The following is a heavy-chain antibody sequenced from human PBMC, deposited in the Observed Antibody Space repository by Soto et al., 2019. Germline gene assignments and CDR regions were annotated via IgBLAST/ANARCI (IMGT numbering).Heavy chain of an antibody. CDR3: ARGSLGMATIRNDAFDI. Sequence: ASVKVSCKASGYTFTGYYMHWVRQAPGQGLEWMGWISAYNGNTNYAQKLQGRVTMTTDTSTSTAYMELRSLRSDDTAVYYCARGSLGMATIRNDAFDIWGQGTMVTVSS. CDR1: GYTFTGYY. CDR2: ISAYNGNT. D-gene: IGHD5-12*01. V-gene: IGHV1-18*04. J-gene: IGHJ3*02.